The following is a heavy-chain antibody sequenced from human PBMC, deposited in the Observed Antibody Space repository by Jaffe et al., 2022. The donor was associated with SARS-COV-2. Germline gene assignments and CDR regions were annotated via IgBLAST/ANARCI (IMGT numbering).Heavy chain of an antibody. CDR3: ARGPASGAFDI. J-gene: IGHJ3*02. CDR1: GFTFSSYA. CDR2: ISSDGSDK. V-gene: IGHV3-30*04. Sequence: QVQLVESGGGVVQPGRSLRLSCAASGFTFSSYAIHWVRQAPGKGLEWVADISSDGSDKDYADSVKGRFTVSRDNSKNTLYLQMNSLRAEDTAVYYCARGPASGAFDIWGQGTMVTVSS. D-gene: IGHD3-10*01.